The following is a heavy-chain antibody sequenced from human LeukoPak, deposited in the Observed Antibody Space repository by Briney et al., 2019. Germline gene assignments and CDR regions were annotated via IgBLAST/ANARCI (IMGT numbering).Heavy chain of an antibody. Sequence: GGSLRLSCAASGLTFSSNGMSWVRQAPGKGLEWVSAISGSGGSTYYADSVQGRFTISRDNSMNTLYLQMNSLRAEDTAVYFCARGGVDYYGSGTYYLMYYFDNWGQGALVTVSS. CDR1: GLTFSSNG. J-gene: IGHJ4*02. CDR2: ISGSGGST. D-gene: IGHD3-10*01. V-gene: IGHV3-23*01. CDR3: ARGGVDYYGSGTYYLMYYFDN.